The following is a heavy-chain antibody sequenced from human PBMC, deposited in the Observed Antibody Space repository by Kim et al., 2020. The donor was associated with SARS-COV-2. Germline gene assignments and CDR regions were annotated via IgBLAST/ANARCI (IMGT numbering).Heavy chain of an antibody. CDR2: ISGSGGST. Sequence: GGSLRLSCAASGFTFSSYAMSWVRQAPGKGLEWVSAISGSGGSTYYADSVKGRFTISRDNSKNTLYLQMNSLRAEDTAVYYCAKPDVVVVAATPLDYWGQGTLVTVSS. J-gene: IGHJ4*02. CDR3: AKPDVVVVAATPLDY. V-gene: IGHV3-23*01. CDR1: GFTFSSYA. D-gene: IGHD2-15*01.